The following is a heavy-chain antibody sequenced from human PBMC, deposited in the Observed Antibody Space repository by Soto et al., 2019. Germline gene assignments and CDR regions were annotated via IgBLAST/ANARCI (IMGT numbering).Heavy chain of an antibody. Sequence: SETLSLTCAVSGGTIHSGGSSWSWIRQPPGNGLEWIGSVYHSGTTNYHPSLKSRVTISIDTSKSQFSLQLRSVTAADTAVYYCARDAKVDTDLGGYYYYDMDVWGQGTTVTVSS. D-gene: IGHD5-18*01. CDR2: VYHSGTT. CDR1: GGTIHSGGSS. V-gene: IGHV4-61*08. CDR3: ARDAKVDTDLGGYYYYDMDV. J-gene: IGHJ6*02.